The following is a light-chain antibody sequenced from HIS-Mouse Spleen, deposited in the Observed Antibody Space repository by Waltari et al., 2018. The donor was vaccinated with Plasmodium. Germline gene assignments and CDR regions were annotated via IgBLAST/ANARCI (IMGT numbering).Light chain of an antibody. Sequence: QKVTISCSGSSPNIGNNYVSWYQQLPGTAPQLLIYDNNKRPSGIPDRFSGSKSGTSATLGITGLQTGDEADYYCGTWDSSLSACVVFGGGTKLTVL. CDR1: SPNIGNNY. J-gene: IGLJ2*01. V-gene: IGLV1-51*01. CDR3: GTWDSSLSACVV. CDR2: DNN.